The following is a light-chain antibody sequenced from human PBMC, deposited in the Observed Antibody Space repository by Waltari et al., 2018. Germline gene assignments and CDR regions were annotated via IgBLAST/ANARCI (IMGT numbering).Light chain of an antibody. CDR1: QSVGKF. CDR2: EAS. J-gene: IGKJ5*01. CDR3: QQRSDWPPSIT. V-gene: IGKV3-11*01. Sequence: EVVLTQSPVTLSLSPGERATLSCRASQSVGKFLAWYQKKPGQAPRLLIYEASNRATGIPVTFSGSGSGTDFTLTISSVQPEDFALYFCQQRSDWPPSITFGQGTRLEI.